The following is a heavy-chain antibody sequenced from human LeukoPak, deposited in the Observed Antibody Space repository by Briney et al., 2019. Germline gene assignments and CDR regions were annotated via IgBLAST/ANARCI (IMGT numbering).Heavy chain of an antibody. Sequence: WASVKVSCKASGGTFSSYAISWVRQAPGQGLEWMGGIIPIFGTANYAQKFQGRVAITTDESTSTAYMELSSLGSEDTAVYYCARETKLAGADDAFDIWGQGTMVTVSS. J-gene: IGHJ3*02. CDR2: IIPIFGTA. CDR1: GGTFSSYA. CDR3: ARETKLAGADDAFDI. D-gene: IGHD6-6*01. V-gene: IGHV1-69*05.